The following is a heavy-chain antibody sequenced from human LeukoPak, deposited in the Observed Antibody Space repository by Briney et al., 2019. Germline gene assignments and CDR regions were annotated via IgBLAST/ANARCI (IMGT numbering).Heavy chain of an antibody. D-gene: IGHD2-2*01. CDR2: IYNSGST. V-gene: IGHV4-30-4*01. CDR1: GASISSGDYY. J-gene: IGHJ5*02. Sequence: SQTLSLTCTVSGASISSGDYYWSWLRQPPGKGLEWIGYIYNSGSTFYNPSLKSRLTISVDTSKKQFSLKLSSVAAADTAVYYCARAKGPGAHYNWLDPWGQGTLVTVSS. CDR3: ARAKGPGAHYNWLDP.